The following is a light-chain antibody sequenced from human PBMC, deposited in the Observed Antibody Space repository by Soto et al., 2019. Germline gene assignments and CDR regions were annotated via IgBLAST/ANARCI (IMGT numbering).Light chain of an antibody. Sequence: QSVLTQPASVSGSPGQSITISCTGTSSDVGGYNYVSWYQQHPGKAPKLMIYDVSNRPSGVSNRFSGSKSGNTASLTISGLQAEDEDAYYCSSYTSSSTLMVFGGGTKVTVL. V-gene: IGLV2-14*01. CDR1: SSDVGGYNY. J-gene: IGLJ2*01. CDR2: DVS. CDR3: SSYTSSSTLMV.